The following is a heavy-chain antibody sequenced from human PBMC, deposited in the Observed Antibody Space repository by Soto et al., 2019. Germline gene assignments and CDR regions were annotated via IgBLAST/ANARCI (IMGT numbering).Heavy chain of an antibody. Sequence: QVQLVQSGAEVKEPGDSVRVSCEASGYTFTAYYIHWVRQAPGQGLEWMGWINPKFGDTTYAQNFQGRVSMTRDMSISTVYMELSRLTSDGTAIYYCARNIDYYYGPGSGNGHGFWGQGTTVTVFS. D-gene: IGHD3-10*01. CDR2: INPKFGDT. V-gene: IGHV1-2*02. J-gene: IGHJ6*02. CDR3: ARNIDYYYGPGSGNGHGF. CDR1: GYTFTAYY.